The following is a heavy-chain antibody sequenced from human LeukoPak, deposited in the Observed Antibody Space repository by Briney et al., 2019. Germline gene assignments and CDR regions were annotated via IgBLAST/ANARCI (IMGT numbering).Heavy chain of an antibody. CDR1: GDSISGYY. CDR3: ARSQSGRNPPDY. D-gene: IGHD6-25*01. CDR2: MYYSGST. J-gene: IGHJ4*02. Sequence: PSETLSLICTVSGDSISGYYWSWIRQPPGKGLEWIGYMYYSGSTNYNPSLKSRVTISVDTSTNQFSLKLSSVTAADTAVYYCARSQSGRNPPDYWGQGTLVTVSS. V-gene: IGHV4-59*01.